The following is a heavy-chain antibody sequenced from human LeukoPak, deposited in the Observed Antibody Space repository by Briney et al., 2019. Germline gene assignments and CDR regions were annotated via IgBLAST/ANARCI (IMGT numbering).Heavy chain of an antibody. D-gene: IGHD3-22*01. Sequence: KPSETLSLTCAVYGGSFSGYYWSWIRQPPGKGLEWIGEINHSGSTNYNPSLKSRVTISVDTSKSQFSLKLSSVTAADTAVYYCARNLLYYYDSSGYYEEDYFDYWGQGTLVTVSS. V-gene: IGHV4-34*01. J-gene: IGHJ4*02. CDR2: INHSGST. CDR1: GGSFSGYY. CDR3: ARNLLYYYDSSGYYEEDYFDY.